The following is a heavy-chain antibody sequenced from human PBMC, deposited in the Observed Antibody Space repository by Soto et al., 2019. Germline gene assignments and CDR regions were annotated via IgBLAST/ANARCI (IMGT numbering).Heavy chain of an antibody. J-gene: IGHJ3*02. D-gene: IGHD3-16*01. Sequence: EVQLLESGGGLVQPGGSLRLSCAASGFTFSSYAMSWVRQAPGKGLEWVSAISGSGGSTYYADSVKGRFTISRDNSKNTLCLQMNSLRAEDTAVYYCAKDPLDYRDAFDIWGQGTMVTVSS. V-gene: IGHV3-23*01. CDR1: GFTFSSYA. CDR2: ISGSGGST. CDR3: AKDPLDYRDAFDI.